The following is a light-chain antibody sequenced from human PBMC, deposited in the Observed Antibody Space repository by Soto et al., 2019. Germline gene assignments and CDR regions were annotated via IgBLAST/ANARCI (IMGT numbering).Light chain of an antibody. Sequence: AIRMTQSPSSLSASTGDRVTITSRASQGISSYLAWYQQNPGKAPKLLIYVASTLQSGVPSRFSGSGAGADFALTISGRHAEDFATSYWPQYYSYPQTFGQGTKLEIK. CDR2: VAS. CDR1: QGISSY. J-gene: IGKJ2*01. CDR3: PQYYSYPQT. V-gene: IGKV1-8*01.